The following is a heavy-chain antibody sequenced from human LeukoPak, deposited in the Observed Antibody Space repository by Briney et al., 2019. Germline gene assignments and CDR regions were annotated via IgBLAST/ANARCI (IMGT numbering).Heavy chain of an antibody. Sequence: GESLNISCKGSGYSFTSYWIGWVRQMPGKGLEWIGIIYPRDSDTRYSPSFQGQVTISADKSISTAYLQWSSLKASDTAMYYCARRITIFGVESNWFDPWGQGTLVTVSS. CDR2: IYPRDSDT. CDR1: GYSFTSYW. J-gene: IGHJ5*02. D-gene: IGHD3-3*01. V-gene: IGHV5-51*01. CDR3: ARRITIFGVESNWFDP.